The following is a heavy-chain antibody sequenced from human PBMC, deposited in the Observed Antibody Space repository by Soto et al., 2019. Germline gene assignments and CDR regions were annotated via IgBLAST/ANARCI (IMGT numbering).Heavy chain of an antibody. CDR2: MNPNSGNT. CDR1: GYSFTSYD. CDR3: ARERSSGWYVDY. J-gene: IGHJ4*02. D-gene: IGHD6-19*01. Sequence: QVQLVQSGAEVKKPGASVKVSCKASGYSFTSYDINWVRQATGQGLEWMGWMNPNSGNTAYAQKFQGRVTMNRNTAISPAYREPSSLRSEKTAVYYCARERSSGWYVDYWCQGTLVTVSS. V-gene: IGHV1-8*01.